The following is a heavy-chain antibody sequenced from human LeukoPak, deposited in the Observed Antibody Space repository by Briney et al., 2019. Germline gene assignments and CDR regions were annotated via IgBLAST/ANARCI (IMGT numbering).Heavy chain of an antibody. CDR3: ARRTGGSGSYFDYYYYGMDV. J-gene: IGHJ6*02. D-gene: IGHD1-26*01. Sequence: PSQTLSLTCTVSGGSISSYYWSWIRQPPGKGLEWIGYIYYSGSTNYNPSLKSRVTISVDTSKNQFSLKLSSVAAADTAVYYCARRTGGSGSYFDYYYYGMDVWGQGTTVTVSS. CDR2: IYYSGST. CDR1: GGSISSYY. V-gene: IGHV4-59*01.